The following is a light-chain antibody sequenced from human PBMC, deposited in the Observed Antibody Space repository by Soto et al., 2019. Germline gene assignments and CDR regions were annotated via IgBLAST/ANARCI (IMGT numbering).Light chain of an antibody. CDR1: QSVSSSY. CDR2: GAS. V-gene: IGKV3-20*01. J-gene: IGKJ2*01. Sequence: EVVLTQSPGTLSLSPGERATLSCRASQSVSSSYLAWYQQKPGQAPRLLIYGASSRATGTPDRFSGSGSGTDFTLTISRLEPEDFAVYYCQHYGSSPYTFGQGTKREIK. CDR3: QHYGSSPYT.